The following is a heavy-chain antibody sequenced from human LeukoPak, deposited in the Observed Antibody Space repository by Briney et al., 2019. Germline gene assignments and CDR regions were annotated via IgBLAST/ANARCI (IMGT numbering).Heavy chain of an antibody. CDR1: GFTFSDYY. CDR2: ISSSGSTI. V-gene: IGHV3-11*01. CDR3: ARDTCTTVTTLQYYYYGMDV. J-gene: IGHJ6*02. D-gene: IGHD4-17*01. Sequence: GGSLRLSCAAFGFTFSDYYMSWIRQAPGKGLEWVSYISSSGSTIYYADSVKGRFTISRDNAKNSLYLQMNSLRAEDTAVYYCARDTCTTVTTLQYYYYGMDVWGQGTTVTVSS.